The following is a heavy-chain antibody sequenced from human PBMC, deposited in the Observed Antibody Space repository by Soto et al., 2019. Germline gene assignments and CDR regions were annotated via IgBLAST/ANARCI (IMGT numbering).Heavy chain of an antibody. D-gene: IGHD3-3*01. V-gene: IGHV4-61*01. CDR2: MSYRGTT. Sequence: SETLSLTCTVSGGSVSSGSYYWSWVRQPPGEGLECIGYMSYRGTTNYNPSLKSRVTISTDTSKKQISLKLSSVTAADTAVYYCARAINFDFWSDSQSGYYFDYWGRGTLVTVSS. CDR3: ARAINFDFWSDSQSGYYFDY. J-gene: IGHJ4*02. CDR1: GGSVSSGSYY.